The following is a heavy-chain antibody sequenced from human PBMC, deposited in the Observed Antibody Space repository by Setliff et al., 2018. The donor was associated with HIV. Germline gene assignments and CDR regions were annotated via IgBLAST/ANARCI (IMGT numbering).Heavy chain of an antibody. J-gene: IGHJ5*02. CDR2: ISAHNGNT. V-gene: IGHV1-18*01. D-gene: IGHD3-22*01. Sequence: ASVKVSCKASGYTVTSYGISWVRQAPGQGREWMGWISAHNGNTKYAQKLQGRVTMTTDTSTSTAYMELRSLRSDDTAVYYCARDPRHYYDTTGYSPYNWFDPWGQGTLVTVSS. CDR3: ARDPRHYYDTTGYSPYNWFDP. CDR1: GYTVTSYG.